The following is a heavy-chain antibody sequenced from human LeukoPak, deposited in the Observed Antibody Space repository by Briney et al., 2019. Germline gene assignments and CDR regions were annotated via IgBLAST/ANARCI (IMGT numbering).Heavy chain of an antibody. CDR3: ARDSLEYCGGDCYWWFDP. J-gene: IGHJ5*02. Sequence: GGSLRLSCAASGFTFSSCVMTWVRQSPGKGLEWVSGISTSGGNTYYADSVKGRFTISRDNSKNTLYLQMDSLRAEDTAVYYCARDSLEYCGGDCYWWFDPWGQGTLVTVSS. V-gene: IGHV3-23*01. D-gene: IGHD2-21*02. CDR2: ISTSGGNT. CDR1: GFTFSSCV.